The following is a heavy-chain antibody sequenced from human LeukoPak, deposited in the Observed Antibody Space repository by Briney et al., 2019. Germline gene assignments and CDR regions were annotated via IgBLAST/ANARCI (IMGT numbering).Heavy chain of an antibody. J-gene: IGHJ3*02. CDR3: ARDPIVWEGDDAFDI. Sequence: GGSLRLSCAASGFTFRSYAMTWVRQAPGKGLEWVSYISSSSSTIYYADSVKGRFTISRDNAKNSLYLQMNSLRAEDTAVYYCARDPIVWEGDDAFDIWGQGTMVTVSS. V-gene: IGHV3-48*01. D-gene: IGHD3-22*01. CDR1: GFTFRSYA. CDR2: ISSSSSTI.